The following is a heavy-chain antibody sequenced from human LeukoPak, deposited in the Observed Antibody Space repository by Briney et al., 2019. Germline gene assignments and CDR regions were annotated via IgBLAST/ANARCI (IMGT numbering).Heavy chain of an antibody. Sequence: SETLSLTCTVSGYSFSSDYYWGWIRQPPGKGLEWIGSIYHSGSTYYNPSLKSRVTISVDTSKNQFSLKLSSVTAADTAVYYCARAIEVGAMTPFDYWGQGTLVTVSS. CDR3: ARAIEVGAMTPFDY. CDR1: GYSFSSDYY. D-gene: IGHD1-26*01. J-gene: IGHJ4*02. V-gene: IGHV4-38-2*02. CDR2: IYHSGST.